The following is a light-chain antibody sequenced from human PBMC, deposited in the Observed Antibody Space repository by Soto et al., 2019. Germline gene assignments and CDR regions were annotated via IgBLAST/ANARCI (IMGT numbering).Light chain of an antibody. J-gene: IGLJ3*02. CDR1: SSDVGGYNF. CDR3: SSYTTSSTLV. V-gene: IGLV2-14*01. CDR2: EVT. Sequence: QSALTQPRSVSGSPGQSVTISCTGTSSDVGGYNFVSWYQQYPGKAPKLIIYEVTYRPSGVSNRFSGSKSGNTASLTISGLQAEDEADYYCSSYTTSSTLVFGGGTKLTVL.